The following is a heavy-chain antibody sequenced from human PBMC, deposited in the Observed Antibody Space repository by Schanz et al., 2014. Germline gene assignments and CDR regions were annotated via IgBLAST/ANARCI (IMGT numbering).Heavy chain of an antibody. CDR2: LSEGGGGT. CDR1: GFTLSNYA. V-gene: IGHV3-23*04. D-gene: IGHD2-15*01. Sequence: EVQLAESGGGLVQPGGSLRLSCAASGFTLSNYAMSWVRQAPGKGLEWVSALSEGGGGTHYADSVRGRFTISSNSSKNTLYLQMSSLRADDTAVYYCAKTPREYCNYDNCPNWFDSWGQGTLVTASS. J-gene: IGHJ5*01. CDR3: AKTPREYCNYDNCPNWFDS.